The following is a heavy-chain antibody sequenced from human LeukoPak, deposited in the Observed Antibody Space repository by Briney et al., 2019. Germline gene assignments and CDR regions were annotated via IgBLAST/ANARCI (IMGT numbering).Heavy chain of an antibody. J-gene: IGHJ4*02. D-gene: IGHD2/OR15-2a*01. V-gene: IGHV3-74*01. CDR1: GFTFSVAW. CDR3: AKDYFGSIDY. CDR2: VKSDGSGT. Sequence: QPGGSLRLSCTASGFTFSVAWMHWVRQAPGKGLVWVSVVKSDGSGTTYADSAKGRFTISRDNAKNTVYLQMNSLRADDTAMYYCAKDYFGSIDYRGQGTLVTVSS.